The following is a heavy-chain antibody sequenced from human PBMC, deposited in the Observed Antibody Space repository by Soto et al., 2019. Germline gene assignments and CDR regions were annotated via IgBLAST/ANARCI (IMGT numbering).Heavy chain of an antibody. CDR1: GGSSSSTSYY. CDR2: IYSSGNT. CDR3: AGQSYENRGYYYAY. D-gene: IGHD3-22*01. V-gene: IGHV4-39*01. J-gene: IGHJ4*02. Sequence: QLLLQESGPGLVKPSETLSLTCTVSGGSSSSTSYYWGWIRQPPGKGLEWIGRIYSSGNTYYNPSIKSRVTRSVDTSKSHLSLKMSSVTAADTAVYYCAGQSYENRGYYYAYWGQGTLVTVSS.